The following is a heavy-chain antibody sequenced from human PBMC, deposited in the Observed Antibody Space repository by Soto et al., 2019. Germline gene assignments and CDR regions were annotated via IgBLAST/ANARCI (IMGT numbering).Heavy chain of an antibody. CDR1: GGSMRNYY. V-gene: IGHV4-59*01. J-gene: IGHJ4*02. CDR2: VYHSGST. CDR3: TSSYSTSSSPDY. D-gene: IGHD6-6*01. Sequence: SETLSLTCSVSGGSMRNYYWNWIRQPPGRGLEWIGYVYHSGSTNYNPSLKSRVSMSVDVSRNHFSLTLHSVTAADTAVYFCTSSYSTSSSPDYWGQGTLVTVS.